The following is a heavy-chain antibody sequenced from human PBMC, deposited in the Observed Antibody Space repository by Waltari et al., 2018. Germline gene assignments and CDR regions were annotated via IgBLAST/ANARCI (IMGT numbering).Heavy chain of an antibody. CDR2: FDPEDGET. CDR1: GYTLTELS. D-gene: IGHD3-22*01. Sequence: VQLVQSGAEVKKPGASVKVSCKVSGYTLTELSMPWVRQAPGTGLEWMGGFDPEDGETSYAQKFQGRVTMTEDTSTDTAYMELSSLRSEDTAVYYCATHYYDSSGYYELESLGYWGQGTLVTVSS. V-gene: IGHV1-24*01. CDR3: ATHYYDSSGYYELESLGY. J-gene: IGHJ4*02.